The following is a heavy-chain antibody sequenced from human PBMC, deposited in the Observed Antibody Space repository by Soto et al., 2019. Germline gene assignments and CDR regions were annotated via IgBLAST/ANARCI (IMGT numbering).Heavy chain of an antibody. J-gene: IGHJ4*02. CDR1: GFTFSSYA. CDR2: ISGSGGST. Sequence: GGSLRLSYAASGFTFSSYAMSWVRQAPGKGLEWVSAISGSGGSTYYADSVKGRFTISRDNSKNTLYLQMNSLRAEDTAVYYCAKSRTRTTYYDILTGPFDYWGQGTLVTVSS. V-gene: IGHV3-23*01. CDR3: AKSRTRTTYYDILTGPFDY. D-gene: IGHD3-9*01.